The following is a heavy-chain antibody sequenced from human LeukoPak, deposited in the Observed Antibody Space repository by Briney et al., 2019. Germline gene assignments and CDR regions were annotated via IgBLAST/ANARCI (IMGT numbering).Heavy chain of an antibody. V-gene: IGHV1-69*13. CDR1: GGTFSSYA. D-gene: IGHD1-26*01. CDR3: ASGDSGPYYYYSYGMDV. J-gene: IGHJ6*02. CDR2: IIPIFGTA. Sequence: SVKVPCKASGGTFSSYAISWVRQAPGQGLEWMGGIIPIFGTANYAQKFQGRVTITADESTSTAYMELSSLRSEDTAVYYCASGDSGPYYYYSYGMDVWGQGTTVTVSS.